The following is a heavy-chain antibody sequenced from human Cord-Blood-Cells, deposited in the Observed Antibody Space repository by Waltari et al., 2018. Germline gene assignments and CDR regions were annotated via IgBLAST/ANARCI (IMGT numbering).Heavy chain of an antibody. Sequence: QVQLVQSGAEVKKPGSSVKVSCKASGGTFSSYAISWVRQAPGQGLEWMGGIIPIFGTANYAQKFQGRVTITADESTSTAYMKLSSLGSEDTAVYYCARGDVGYCSSTSCYDYWGQGTLVTVSS. J-gene: IGHJ4*02. CDR2: IIPIFGTA. V-gene: IGHV1-69*01. CDR1: GGTFSSYA. CDR3: ARGDVGYCSSTSCYDY. D-gene: IGHD2-2*01.